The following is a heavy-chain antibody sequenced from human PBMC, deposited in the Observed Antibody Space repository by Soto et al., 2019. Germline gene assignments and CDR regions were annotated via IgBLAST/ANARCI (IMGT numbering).Heavy chain of an antibody. CDR3: ARDLVGDSGSIYFDY. Sequence: QVQLVQSGAEVKKPGSSVKVSCQASGGTFSSYAISWVRQAPGQGLEWMGGILPIFGTANYAQKFQGRVTITADESTSTAYMELSSLRSEDTAVYYCARDLVGDSGSIYFDYWGQGTLVTVSS. CDR2: ILPIFGTA. D-gene: IGHD5-12*01. V-gene: IGHV1-69*01. J-gene: IGHJ4*02. CDR1: GGTFSSYA.